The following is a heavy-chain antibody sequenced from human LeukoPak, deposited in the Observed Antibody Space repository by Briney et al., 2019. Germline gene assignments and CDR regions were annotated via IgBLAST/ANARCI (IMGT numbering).Heavy chain of an antibody. V-gene: IGHV4-59*12. D-gene: IGHD2-2*01. Sequence: SETLSLTCPVSGGSISSYYWSWIRQPPGKGLEWIGYIYYSGSTNYNPSLKSRVTISVDRSENQFPLKLSSVTAADTAVYYCARDIAYCSSTSCYSLGYFDLWGRGTLVTVSS. CDR1: GGSISSYY. J-gene: IGHJ2*01. CDR3: ARDIAYCSSTSCYSLGYFDL. CDR2: IYYSGST.